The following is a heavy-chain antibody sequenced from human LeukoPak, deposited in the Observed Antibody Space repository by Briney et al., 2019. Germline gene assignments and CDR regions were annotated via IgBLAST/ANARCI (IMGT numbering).Heavy chain of an antibody. V-gene: IGHV3-7*02. J-gene: IGHJ4*02. CDR1: GLTFSGYW. D-gene: IGHD6-13*01. CDR2: IKPDGSEK. CDR3: ARGLYSNIDGY. Sequence: PGGSLRLSCAASGLTFSGYWMNWVRQAPGKGLEWVANIKPDGSEKYYVDSVKGRFTISRDNAKSSLYLQMTSLRDEDTAVYYCARGLYSNIDGYWGQGTLVTVSS.